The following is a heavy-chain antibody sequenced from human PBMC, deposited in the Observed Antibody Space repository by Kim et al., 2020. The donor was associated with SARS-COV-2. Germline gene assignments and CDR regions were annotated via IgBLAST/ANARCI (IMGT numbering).Heavy chain of an antibody. Sequence: PSLKSRVTISVDTSKNQFSLKLSSVTAADTAVYYCAREVDISATLGAFDIWGQGTMVTVSS. CDR3: AREVDISATLGAFDI. J-gene: IGHJ3*02. D-gene: IGHD3-9*01. V-gene: IGHV4-34*01.